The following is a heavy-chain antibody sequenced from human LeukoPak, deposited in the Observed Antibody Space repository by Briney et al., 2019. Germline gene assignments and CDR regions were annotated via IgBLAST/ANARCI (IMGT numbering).Heavy chain of an antibody. D-gene: IGHD3-9*01. J-gene: IGHJ4*02. V-gene: IGHV3-30-3*01. Sequence: GGSLRLSCAASGFTFSSYAMHWVRQAPGKGLEWVAVISYDGSNKYYADSVKGRFTISRDNSKNTLYLQMNSLRAEDTAVYYCARDLLSYDILTGYPQYYFDYWGQGTPVTVSS. CDR1: GFTFSSYA. CDR3: ARDLLSYDILTGYPQYYFDY. CDR2: ISYDGSNK.